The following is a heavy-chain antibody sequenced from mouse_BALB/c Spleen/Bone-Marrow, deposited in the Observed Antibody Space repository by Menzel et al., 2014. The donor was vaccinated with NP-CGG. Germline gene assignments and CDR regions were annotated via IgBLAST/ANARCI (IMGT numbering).Heavy chain of an antibody. J-gene: IGHJ1*01. CDR2: ISNLAFSI. CDR3: ARVWDYWYFDV. D-gene: IGHD4-1*01. CDR1: GFTFSDYA. Sequence: EVKLVESGGGLVQPGGSRKLSCAASGFTFSDYAMAWVRQAPGKGPEWVAFISNLAFSIYHADTVTGRFTISRENAKNTLYLEMTSLRSEDTAMYYCARVWDYWYFDVWGAGTTVTVSS. V-gene: IGHV5-15*02.